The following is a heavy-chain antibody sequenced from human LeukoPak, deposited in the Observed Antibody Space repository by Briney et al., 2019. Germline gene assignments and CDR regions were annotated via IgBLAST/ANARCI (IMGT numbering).Heavy chain of an antibody. CDR3: TSQLYYYDSSGYAYFDY. Sequence: GGSLRLSCAASGFTFSGSGMHWVRQDSGKGVEWVGRIRSKGNSYATAYAAAVKGRVTIARDDENAEGDMQIDSGKAEDTAVYYCTSQLYYYDSSGYAYFDYWGQGTLVTVSS. V-gene: IGHV3-73*01. J-gene: IGHJ4*02. CDR2: IRSKGNSYAT. CDR1: GFTFSGSG. D-gene: IGHD3-22*01.